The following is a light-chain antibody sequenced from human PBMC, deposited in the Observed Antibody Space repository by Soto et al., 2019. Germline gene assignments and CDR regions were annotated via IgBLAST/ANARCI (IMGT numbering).Light chain of an antibody. Sequence: DIQMTQSPSSLSASVGDRVTTTCRASQSISSYLNWYQQKPGKAPKLMIYAASSLQSGVPSRFSGSGSGTDFTLTISSLQPEDVATYYCQQSYSTPLTFGGGTKVDIK. CDR2: AAS. J-gene: IGKJ4*01. CDR3: QQSYSTPLT. CDR1: QSISSY. V-gene: IGKV1-39*01.